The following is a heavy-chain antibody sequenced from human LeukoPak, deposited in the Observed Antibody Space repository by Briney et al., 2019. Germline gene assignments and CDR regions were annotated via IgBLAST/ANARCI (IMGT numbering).Heavy chain of an antibody. CDR2: INPSGGST. CDR3: ARVGGYSYGSRHYVFDI. Sequence: ASVKVSCTASGYTFTSYYMHWVRQAPGQGLEWMGIINPSGGSTSYAQKFQGRVTMTRDTSTSTVYMELSSLRSEDTAVYYCARVGGYSYGSRHYVFDIWGQGTMVTVSS. CDR1: GYTFTSYY. D-gene: IGHD5-18*01. V-gene: IGHV1-46*01. J-gene: IGHJ3*02.